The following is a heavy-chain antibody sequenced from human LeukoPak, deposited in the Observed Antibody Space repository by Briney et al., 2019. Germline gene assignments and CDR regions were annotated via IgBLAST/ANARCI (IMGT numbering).Heavy chain of an antibody. CDR1: GFTFSSYG. Sequence: GGSLRLSCAASGFTFSSYGMHWVRQAPGKGLEWVAAISYDGSNKYYADSVKGRFTISRDNSKNTLYLQINSLRDEDTAVYYCARICSSTDCLIPDWGQGTLVTVSS. D-gene: IGHD2-2*01. CDR2: ISYDGSNK. V-gene: IGHV3-30*03. CDR3: ARICSSTDCLIPD. J-gene: IGHJ4*02.